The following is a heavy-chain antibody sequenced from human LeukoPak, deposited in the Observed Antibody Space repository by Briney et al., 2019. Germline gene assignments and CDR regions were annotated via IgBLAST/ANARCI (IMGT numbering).Heavy chain of an antibody. Sequence: GGSLRLSCAASGFTVSSNYMSWVRQAPGKGLEWVSVIYSGGSTDYADSVKGRFTISRDNSKNTLYLQMNSLRAEDTAVYYCARDLGYGGNSDYFDYWGQGTLVTVSS. V-gene: IGHV3-53*01. D-gene: IGHD4-23*01. J-gene: IGHJ4*02. CDR1: GFTVSSNY. CDR3: ARDLGYGGNSDYFDY. CDR2: IYSGGST.